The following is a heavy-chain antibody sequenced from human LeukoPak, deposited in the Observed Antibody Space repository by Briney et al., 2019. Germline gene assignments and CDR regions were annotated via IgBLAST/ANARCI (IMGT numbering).Heavy chain of an antibody. CDR2: IIPIFGTA. CDR1: GGTFSSYA. J-gene: IGHJ4*02. CDR3: ARSHLGFDWPPFDY. D-gene: IGHD3-9*01. V-gene: IGHV1-69*06. Sequence: ASVKVSCKASGGTFSSYAISWVRQAPGQGLEWMGGIIPIFGTANYAQKFQGRVTITADKSTSTAYMELSSLRSEDTAVYYCARSHLGFDWPPFDYWGQGTLVTVSS.